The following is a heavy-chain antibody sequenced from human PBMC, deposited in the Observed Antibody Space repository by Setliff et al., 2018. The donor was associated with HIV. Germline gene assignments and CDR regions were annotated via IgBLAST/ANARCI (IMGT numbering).Heavy chain of an antibody. J-gene: IGHJ4*02. CDR1: GYSFSSYW. CDR2: IYPADADI. V-gene: IGHV5-51*01. Sequence: GESLKISCKGSGYSFSSYWIGWVRQMPGKGLEWMGIIYPADADIKYSPSFQGQVTISVDKSISTAYLQWSSLKASDTAMYYCARCAYYNFWSGYYCDYWGQGTLVTVSS. CDR3: ARCAYYNFWSGYYCDY. D-gene: IGHD3-3*01.